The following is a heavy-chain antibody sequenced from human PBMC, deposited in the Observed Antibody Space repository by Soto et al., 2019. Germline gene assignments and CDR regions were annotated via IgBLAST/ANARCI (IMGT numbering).Heavy chain of an antibody. D-gene: IGHD3-10*01. V-gene: IGHV5-51*01. CDR3: ARLGTMAWGIPYFYGMDV. J-gene: IGHJ6*02. CDR1: GYSFTSYW. Sequence: PGESLKISCKGSGYSFTSYWIGWVRQMPGKGLEWMGIIYPGDSDTRYSPSFQGQVTISADKSISTAYLQWSSLKASDTAMYYCARLGTMAWGIPYFYGMDVGGQETTVTASS. CDR2: IYPGDSDT.